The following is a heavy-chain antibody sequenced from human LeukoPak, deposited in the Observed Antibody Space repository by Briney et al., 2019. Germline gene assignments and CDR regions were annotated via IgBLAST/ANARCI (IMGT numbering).Heavy chain of an antibody. J-gene: IGHJ4*02. CDR2: IYSGGST. V-gene: IGHV3-66*01. Sequence: GGSLRLSCAASGFTVSSNYMSWVRQAPGKGLEWVSVIYSGGSTYYADSVKGRFTISRDDSKNTLYLQMNSLRAEDTAVYYCARVLSHLFDYWGQGTLVTVSS. CDR3: ARVLSHLFDY. CDR1: GFTVSSNY.